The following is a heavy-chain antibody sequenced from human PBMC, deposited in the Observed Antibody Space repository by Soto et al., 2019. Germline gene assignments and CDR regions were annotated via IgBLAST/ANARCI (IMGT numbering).Heavy chain of an antibody. CDR2: ISAYNGNT. D-gene: IGHD3-10*01. CDR1: GYTFTTYG. V-gene: IGHV1-18*01. CDR3: ARFYASGSYPYDY. J-gene: IGHJ4*02. Sequence: ASVKVSCKTSGYTFTTYGISWVRQAPGQGLEWMGWISAYNGNTNYAQNLQGRVTMTTDTSTSTAYMELRSLRSDDTAVYYCARFYASGSYPYDYWGQGTLVTVSS.